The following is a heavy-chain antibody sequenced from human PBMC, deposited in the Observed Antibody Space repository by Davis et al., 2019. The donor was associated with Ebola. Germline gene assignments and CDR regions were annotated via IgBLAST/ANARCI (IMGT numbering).Heavy chain of an antibody. CDR2: IRSDAWTK. CDR3: ATTDTV. Sequence: GESLKISCAASGFKFSDYGMHWVRQAPGKGLEWVAFIRSDAWTKNYAESVRGRFTISRDNSKNTLDLQMNSLQSEDTAVYYCATTDTVWGQGTLVTVSS. D-gene: IGHD4-17*01. J-gene: IGHJ4*02. V-gene: IGHV3-30*02. CDR1: GFKFSDYG.